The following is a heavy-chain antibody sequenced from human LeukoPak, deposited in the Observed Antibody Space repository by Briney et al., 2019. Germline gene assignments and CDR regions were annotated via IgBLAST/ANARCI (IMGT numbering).Heavy chain of an antibody. CDR1: GYSFTSYW. CDR3: AIAAGHSSNWFDP. CDR2: IDPSDSYT. J-gene: IGHJ5*02. D-gene: IGHD6-13*01. Sequence: GESLKISCKGSGYSFTSYWISWVRQMPGKGLEWMGRIDPSDSYTNYSPSFQGHVTISADKSISTAYLQWSSLKASDTAMYYCAIAAGHSSNWFDPWGQGTLVTVSS. V-gene: IGHV5-10-1*01.